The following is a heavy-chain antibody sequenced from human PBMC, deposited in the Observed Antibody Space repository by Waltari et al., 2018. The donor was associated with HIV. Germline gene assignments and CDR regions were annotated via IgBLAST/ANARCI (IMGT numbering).Heavy chain of an antibody. D-gene: IGHD3-16*01. Sequence: EVQLVESGGGLVQPGGSLRLSCAASGFTFSSYSMNWVRQAPGKGLEWVSYISSSSSTIYYADSVKGRFNISRDNAKNSLYLQMNSLRAEDTAVYYCARDLGVNREPPPSYGMDVWGQGTTVTVSS. CDR2: ISSSSSTI. CDR3: ARDLGVNREPPPSYGMDV. V-gene: IGHV3-48*01. J-gene: IGHJ6*02. CDR1: GFTFSSYS.